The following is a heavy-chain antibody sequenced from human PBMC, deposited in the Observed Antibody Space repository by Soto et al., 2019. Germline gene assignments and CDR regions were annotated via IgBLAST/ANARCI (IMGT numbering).Heavy chain of an antibody. CDR3: AKAPTSLSSGLDY. V-gene: IGHV3-9*01. J-gene: IGHJ4*02. Sequence: GGSLRLSCAASGFTFDDYAMHWVRQAPGKGLEWVSGISWNSGSIGYADSVKGRFTISRDNAKNSLYLQMNSLRAEDTALYYCAKAPTSLSSGLDYWGQGTLVTVSS. CDR2: ISWNSGSI. D-gene: IGHD6-19*01. CDR1: GFTFDDYA.